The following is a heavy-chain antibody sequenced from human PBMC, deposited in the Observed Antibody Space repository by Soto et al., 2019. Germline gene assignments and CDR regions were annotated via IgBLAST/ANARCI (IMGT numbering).Heavy chain of an antibody. CDR2: ISGGGGGT. CDR3: AKADRAAAAGFYFDY. D-gene: IGHD6-13*01. V-gene: IGHV3-23*01. J-gene: IGHJ4*02. Sequence: GGSLRLSCATSGFTFSSYALTWVRQAPGKGLEWVSGISGGGGGTYYADSVKGRFTISRDKSENTLYVQMNSLRAEDTAVYYCAKADRAAAAGFYFDYWGQGALVTVSS. CDR1: GFTFSSYA.